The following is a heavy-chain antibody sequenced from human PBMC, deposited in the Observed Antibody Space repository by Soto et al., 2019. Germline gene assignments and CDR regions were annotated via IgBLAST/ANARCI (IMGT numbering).Heavy chain of an antibody. CDR1: GDSLNIGGYY. Sequence: QVQLQESGPGLVKPSQTLSLTCTVSGDSLNIGGYYWTWIRQRPGKGLEWLGYIYYTGKTYYNPSLKSRLCVSVDTSKNQFSLKLSSVTVADTAVYYCARDGHSNWNYLDPWGQGTLVTVSS. D-gene: IGHD1-7*01. CDR2: IYYTGKT. CDR3: ARDGHSNWNYLDP. V-gene: IGHV4-31*03. J-gene: IGHJ5*02.